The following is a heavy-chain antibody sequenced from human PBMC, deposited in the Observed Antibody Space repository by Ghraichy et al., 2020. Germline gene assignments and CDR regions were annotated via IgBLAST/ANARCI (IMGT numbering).Heavy chain of an antibody. D-gene: IGHD3-10*01. V-gene: IGHV3-73*01. Sequence: GESQNISCAASGFTFSGSAMHWVRQASGKGLEWVGRIRSKANSYATAYAASVKGRFTISRDDSKNTAYLQMNSLKTEDTAVYYCIPQSAPYYYGSGSDPAYYGMDVWGQGTTVTVSS. CDR2: IRSKANSYAT. J-gene: IGHJ6*02. CDR1: GFTFSGSA. CDR3: IPQSAPYYYGSGSDPAYYGMDV.